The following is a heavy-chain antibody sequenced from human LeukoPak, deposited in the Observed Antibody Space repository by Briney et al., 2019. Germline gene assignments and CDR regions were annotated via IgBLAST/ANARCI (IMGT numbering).Heavy chain of an antibody. D-gene: IGHD3-10*01. CDR3: ARDMLLWFGELFPSHGMDV. CDR2: ISSSSSTI. J-gene: IGHJ6*02. CDR1: GFTFSSYS. V-gene: IGHV3-48*01. Sequence: PGGSLRLSCAASGFTFSSYSMNWVRQAPGKGLEGVSYISSSSSTIYYADSVKGRFTISRDNAKNSLYLQMNSLRAEDTAVYYCARDMLLWFGELFPSHGMDVWGQGTTVTVSS.